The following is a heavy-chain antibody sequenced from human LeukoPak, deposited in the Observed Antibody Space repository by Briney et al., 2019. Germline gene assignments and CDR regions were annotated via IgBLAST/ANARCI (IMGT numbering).Heavy chain of an antibody. CDR1: GGSISSGGYY. J-gene: IGHJ4*02. V-gene: IGHV4-31*03. Sequence: SVTLSLTCTVSGGSISSGGYYWSWIRQHPGKGLEWIGYIYYSGSTYYNPSLKSRVTISVDTPKNQFSLKLSSVTAADTAVYYCARSTMYYYDSSGYEDYWGQGTLVTVSS. D-gene: IGHD3-22*01. CDR2: IYYSGST. CDR3: ARSTMYYYDSSGYEDY.